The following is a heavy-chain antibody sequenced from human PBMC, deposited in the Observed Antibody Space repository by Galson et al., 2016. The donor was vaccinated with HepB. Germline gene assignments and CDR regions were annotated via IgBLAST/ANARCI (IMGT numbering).Heavy chain of an antibody. Sequence: TLSLTCTVSADSILASRYSYSTWLRQRVGKGPEWIGLISPSGNTKYNPSLRSRVTISLDTSKNQFSPELISVTAADTAVYYCARDMGSWSQGTLVTVSS. D-gene: IGHD3-16*01. CDR2: ISPSGNT. V-gene: IGHV4-61*02. J-gene: IGHJ5*02. CDR1: ADSILASRYSY. CDR3: ARDMGS.